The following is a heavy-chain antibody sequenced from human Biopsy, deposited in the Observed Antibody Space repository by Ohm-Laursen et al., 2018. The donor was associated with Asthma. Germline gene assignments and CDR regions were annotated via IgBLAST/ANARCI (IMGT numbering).Heavy chain of an antibody. CDR2: VNTGNGDT. J-gene: IGHJ3*01. CDR1: GSKVISFA. D-gene: IGHD3-9*01. CDR3: ARTYYDFLTGQVKDVFGV. Sequence: YHPYGSKVISFAIHSARHPARHWSGCLVLVNTGNGDTKYSQKFQGRVTITTDTSASTAYMELRSLRSEDPATYYCARTYYDFLTGQVKDVFGVWGQGTMVTVSS. V-gene: IGHV1-3*04.